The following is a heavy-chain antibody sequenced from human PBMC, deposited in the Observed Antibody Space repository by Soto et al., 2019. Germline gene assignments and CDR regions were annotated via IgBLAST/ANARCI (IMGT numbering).Heavy chain of an antibody. V-gene: IGHV3-33*01. D-gene: IGHD3-16*01. CDR2: IWSDGSNK. CDR3: ARGGRWLQGNDY. Sequence: QVRLVESGGGVVRPGKSLRLSCAATGFTFSNYAMHWVRQAPGKGLQWVTVIWSDGSNKYYADSVKGRFTISRDNSKNTLYLQMNSLRPDDTAVYYCARGGRWLQGNDYWGQGTLVTVSS. J-gene: IGHJ4*02. CDR1: GFTFSNYA.